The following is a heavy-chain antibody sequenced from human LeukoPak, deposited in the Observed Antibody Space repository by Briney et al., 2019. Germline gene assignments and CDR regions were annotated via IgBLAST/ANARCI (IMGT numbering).Heavy chain of an antibody. CDR1: GGSISSYY. J-gene: IGHJ4*02. Sequence: SETLSLTCAVSGGSISSYYWSWIRQPPGKGLEWIGYIYYSGSTNYNPSLKSRVTISVDTSKNQFSLKLSSVTAADTAVYYCARHFTYCSSTSCSLPEYWGQGTLVTVSS. CDR2: IYYSGST. V-gene: IGHV4-59*08. CDR3: ARHFTYCSSTSCSLPEY. D-gene: IGHD2-2*01.